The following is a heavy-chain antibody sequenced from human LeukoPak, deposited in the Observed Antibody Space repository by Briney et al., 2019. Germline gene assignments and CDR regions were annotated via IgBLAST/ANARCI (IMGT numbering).Heavy chain of an antibody. Sequence: GGSLRLSCAASGFTFSNYALSWLPQAPVKRVEWVSSIGISLNNTHYADSVKGRFNISRDNSKNTLYLQMNSLSAEDTAIYYCARDQAFDWFYYYYGMDVWGLGTTVIVSS. D-gene: IGHD3-9*01. V-gene: IGHV3-23*01. CDR2: IGISLNNT. CDR1: GFTFSNYA. J-gene: IGHJ6*02. CDR3: ARDQAFDWFYYYYGMDV.